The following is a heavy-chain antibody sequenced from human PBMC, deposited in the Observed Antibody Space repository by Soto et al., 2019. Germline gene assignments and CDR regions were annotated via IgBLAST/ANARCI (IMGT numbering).Heavy chain of an antibody. J-gene: IGHJ4*02. Sequence: QVQLVQSGAEVKKPGASVKVSCKASGYTFTSYAMHWVRQAPGQRLEWMGWINAGNGNTKYSQKFQGRVTITRDTSASTAYMELNGLRSEDTAVYSCARDLGFGLSDYWGQGTLVTVSS. CDR2: INAGNGNT. D-gene: IGHD3-10*01. CDR3: ARDLGFGLSDY. CDR1: GYTFTSYA. V-gene: IGHV1-3*01.